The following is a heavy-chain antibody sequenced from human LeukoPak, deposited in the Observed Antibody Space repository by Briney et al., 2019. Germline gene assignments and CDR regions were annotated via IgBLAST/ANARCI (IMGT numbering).Heavy chain of an antibody. V-gene: IGHV4-39*07. J-gene: IGHJ4*02. CDR2: INHSGST. Sequence: SETLSLTCTVSGGSISSSSYYWSWIRQPPGKGLEWIGEINHSGSTNYNPSLKSRVTISVDTSKNQFSLKLSSVTAADTAVYYCASRDCSGGSCYLRGFDYWGQGTLVTVSS. CDR1: GGSISSSSYY. CDR3: ASRDCSGGSCYLRGFDY. D-gene: IGHD2-15*01.